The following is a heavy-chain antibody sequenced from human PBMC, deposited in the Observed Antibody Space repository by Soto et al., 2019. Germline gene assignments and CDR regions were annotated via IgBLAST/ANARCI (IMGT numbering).Heavy chain of an antibody. CDR2: IVVGSGHT. CDR3: AALRDSDTAMVGIDY. Sequence: QMQLVQSGPEVKQPGTSVKVSCKASGFTFTTSAVKWVRQARGQRLEWIGWIVVGSGHTNYAQKFQERVTFTRDMSPSTAYMELSSLRSEDTAVYYFAALRDSDTAMVGIDYWGQGTLVTVSS. J-gene: IGHJ4*02. D-gene: IGHD5-18*01. CDR1: GFTFTTSA. V-gene: IGHV1-58*01.